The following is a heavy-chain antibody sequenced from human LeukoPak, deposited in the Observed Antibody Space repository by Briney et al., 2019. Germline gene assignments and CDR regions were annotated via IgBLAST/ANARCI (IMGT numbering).Heavy chain of an antibody. V-gene: IGHV4-59*12. CDR1: GGSISSYY. CDR3: SRENGAFSPFGY. D-gene: IGHD2-8*01. Sequence: SETLSLTCTVSGGSISSYYWSWIRQPPGKGLEWIGYIYYSGSTNYNPSLSSRVTMSLDTSKNYVSLNLPSVTAADTAVYYCSRENGAFSPFGYWGQGALVIVRS. CDR2: IYYSGST. J-gene: IGHJ4*02.